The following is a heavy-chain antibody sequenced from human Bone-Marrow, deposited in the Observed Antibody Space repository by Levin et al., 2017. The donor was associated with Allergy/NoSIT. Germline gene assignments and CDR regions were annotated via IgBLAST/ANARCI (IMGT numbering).Heavy chain of an antibody. J-gene: IGHJ4*02. Sequence: GGSLRLSCAASGFTFSTYAMTWVRQAPGKGLEWVSIITGNGVITYYADSVKGRFTISKDISKSTLYLQMNSLSPDDTALYYCAKKLVAGGRDYFDFWGQGTLVTVSS. D-gene: IGHD6-19*01. CDR3: AKKLVAGGRDYFDF. CDR1: GFTFSTYA. V-gene: IGHV3-23*01. CDR2: ITGNGVIT.